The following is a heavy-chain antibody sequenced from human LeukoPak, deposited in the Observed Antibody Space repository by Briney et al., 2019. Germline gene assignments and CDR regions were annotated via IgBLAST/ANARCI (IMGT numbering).Heavy chain of an antibody. D-gene: IGHD3-22*01. Sequence: PSETLSLTCTVSGGSISSYYWSWIRQPPGKGLEWIGYIYYSGSTNYNPSLKRRVTISVDTSKNQFSLKLRSVTAADTAVYYCARGVPYYYDSSGYPFDYWGRGTLVTVSS. CDR1: GGSISSYY. CDR2: IYYSGST. J-gene: IGHJ4*02. CDR3: ARGVPYYYDSSGYPFDY. V-gene: IGHV4-59*01.